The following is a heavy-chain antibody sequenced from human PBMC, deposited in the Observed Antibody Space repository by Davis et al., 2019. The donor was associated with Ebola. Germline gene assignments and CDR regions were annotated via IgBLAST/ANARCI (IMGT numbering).Heavy chain of an antibody. Sequence: PGGSLRLSCAASGFTVSGYWMHWVRQAPGKGLVWVSRINSDGRSASYADSVKGRFTISRDNTKNTLYLQMNSLRADDTAFYYCAKPYLYGVDYWGQGNLVTLSS. CDR2: INSDGRSA. CDR3: AKPYLYGVDY. CDR1: GFTVSGYW. D-gene: IGHD3-16*01. J-gene: IGHJ4*02. V-gene: IGHV3-74*01.